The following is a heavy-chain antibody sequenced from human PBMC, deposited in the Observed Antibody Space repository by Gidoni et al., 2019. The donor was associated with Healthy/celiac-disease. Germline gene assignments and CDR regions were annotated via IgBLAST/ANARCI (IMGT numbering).Heavy chain of an antibody. D-gene: IGHD7-27*01. CDR1: GYTFTGYY. CDR2: INPNSGGT. V-gene: IGHV1-2*02. CDR3: ERRPLGNAFDI. Sequence: QVQLVPSGAEVKKPGASVKVSSKASGYTFTGYYMHWVRQAPGQGLEWMGWINPNSGGTNYEQKFQGRVTMTRDTSISTAYMELSRLRSDDTAVYYCERRPLGNAFDIWGQGTMVTVSS. J-gene: IGHJ3*02.